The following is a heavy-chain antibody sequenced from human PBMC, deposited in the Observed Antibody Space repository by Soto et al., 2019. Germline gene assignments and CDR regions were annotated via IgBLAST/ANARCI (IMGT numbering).Heavy chain of an antibody. CDR2: ISWNSGSI. V-gene: IGHV3-9*01. CDR3: AKAGYSSGWASFDY. CDR1: GFTFDDYA. D-gene: IGHD6-19*01. Sequence: SLRLSCAASGFTFDDYAIRWCRQSPGKGREWVSGISWNSGSIGYADSVKGRFTIPRDNAKNSLYLQMNSLRAEDTALYYCAKAGYSSGWASFDYWGQGTLVTVSS. J-gene: IGHJ4*02.